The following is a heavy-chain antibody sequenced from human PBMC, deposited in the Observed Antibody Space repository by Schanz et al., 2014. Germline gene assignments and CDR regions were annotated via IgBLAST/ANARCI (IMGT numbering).Heavy chain of an antibody. Sequence: QVQLVQSGAEVKKPGASVKVSCKASGYTFTSYGITWVRQAPGQSLEWLGWINPANGNTHYSPRLNGRVSISSDTAASTVYLHFSSLKSDDTAVYYCARDLIAAAESWFDPWGQGTLVIVSS. CDR2: INPANGNT. V-gene: IGHV1-3*01. CDR1: GYTFTSYG. CDR3: ARDLIAAAESWFDP. J-gene: IGHJ5*02. D-gene: IGHD6-13*01.